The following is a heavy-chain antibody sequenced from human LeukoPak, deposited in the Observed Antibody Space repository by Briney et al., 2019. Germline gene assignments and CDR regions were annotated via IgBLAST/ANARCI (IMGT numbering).Heavy chain of an antibody. CDR3: ARYAITWYAMDV. D-gene: IGHD2-2*01. Sequence: SETLSLTCTVSGGSIRSYYWSWVRQPPGRGLEYMGYIYYGGSTNYNPSLRSRVTMSVDTSMNQFSLRLTSVTAADTAVYFCARYAITWYAMDVWGPGTTVTVSS. V-gene: IGHV4-59*08. CDR2: IYYGGST. J-gene: IGHJ6*02. CDR1: GGSIRSYY.